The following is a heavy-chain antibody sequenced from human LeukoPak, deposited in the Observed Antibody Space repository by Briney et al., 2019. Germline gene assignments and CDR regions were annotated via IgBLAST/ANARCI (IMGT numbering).Heavy chain of an antibody. J-gene: IGHJ4*02. CDR1: GFTVSSNY. Sequence: GGSLRLSCAASGFTVSSNYMSWVRHAPGKGLVWVSHINDDGTTINYADSVKGRFTISRDNVKNTVYLQMNSLRAEDTAVYYCIRALSGTDDYWGQGALVTVSS. D-gene: IGHD2-15*01. CDR3: IRALSGTDDY. V-gene: IGHV3-74*01. CDR2: INDDGTTI.